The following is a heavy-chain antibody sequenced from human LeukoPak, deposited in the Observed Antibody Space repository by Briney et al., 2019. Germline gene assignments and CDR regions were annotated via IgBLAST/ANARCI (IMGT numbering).Heavy chain of an antibody. V-gene: IGHV1-69*13. D-gene: IGHD2-2*01. J-gene: IGHJ4*02. CDR2: ILSMFGIS. CDR3: ARARTPYCSSTSCYQRGFDY. CDR1: GGTFSSYA. Sequence: SVNVSCQSSGGTFSSYAFSWVGQARGQGLEGMGGILSMFGISNYAQMFQVSVTMTPDEYTRTAYIQLSRMRYQDTAVYYCARARTPYCSSTSCYQRGFDYWGQGTMVTVSS.